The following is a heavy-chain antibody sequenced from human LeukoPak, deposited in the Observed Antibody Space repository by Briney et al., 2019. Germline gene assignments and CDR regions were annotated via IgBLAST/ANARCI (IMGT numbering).Heavy chain of an antibody. CDR3: ARVRGAAVAGTPERSFDY. D-gene: IGHD6-19*01. Sequence: SETLSLTCAVYGGSLGGYSWSWIRQPPGKGLEWIGEINHSGSTNYNPSLKSRVTTSVDTSKNQFSLKLTSVTAADTALYYCARVRGAAVAGTPERSFDYWGQGTLVTVSS. CDR2: INHSGST. J-gene: IGHJ4*02. V-gene: IGHV4-34*01. CDR1: GGSLGGYS.